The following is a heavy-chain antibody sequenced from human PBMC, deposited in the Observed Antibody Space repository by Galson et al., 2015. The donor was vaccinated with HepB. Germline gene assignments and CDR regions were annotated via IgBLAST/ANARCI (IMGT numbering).Heavy chain of an antibody. J-gene: IGHJ6*02. CDR2: IYSAGSI. CDR3: TRDLKGFYDGPGVIPYGMDV. Sequence: SLRLSCAASGFSLNSADMRWVRQAPGKGLEWVSVIYSAGSIYYADSVKGRFTISRDKSKNTVYLQMNSLRGEDSAIYYCTRDLKGFYDGPGVIPYGMDVWGQGATVAVSS. V-gene: IGHV3-66*01. D-gene: IGHD3-10*02. CDR1: GFSLNSAD.